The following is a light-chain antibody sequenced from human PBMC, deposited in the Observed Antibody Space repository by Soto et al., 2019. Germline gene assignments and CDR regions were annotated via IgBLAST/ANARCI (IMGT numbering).Light chain of an antibody. CDR3: LQYNTCPPT. V-gene: IGKV1-17*01. J-gene: IGKJ1*01. CDR1: QAIGSD. Sequence: DVQMTQSPSPLAASIGDTVTISCRASQAIGSDLAWFQHRPGTAPKRLIFAVSSLQSGVPSRFSGSGSGTDFSLTISSLQPEDFATYFCLQYNTCPPTFGQGTKVDNK. CDR2: AVS.